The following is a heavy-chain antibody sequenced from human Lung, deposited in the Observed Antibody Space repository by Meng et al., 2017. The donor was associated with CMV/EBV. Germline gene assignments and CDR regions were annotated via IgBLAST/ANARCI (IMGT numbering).Heavy chain of an antibody. J-gene: IGHJ5*02. CDR2: INPRSGDT. CDR3: ARCNYYYDSSGPFGP. V-gene: IGHV1-2*02. CDR1: GYTFGDYF. Sequence: SXXVSXXAFGYTFGDYFMHWVRQAPGQGLEWMGWINPRSGDTNYAQEFQGRVTMTRDTAISATYMELRRLRPDDTAVYYCARCNYYYDSSGPFGPWGQGXLLTVSS. D-gene: IGHD3-22*01.